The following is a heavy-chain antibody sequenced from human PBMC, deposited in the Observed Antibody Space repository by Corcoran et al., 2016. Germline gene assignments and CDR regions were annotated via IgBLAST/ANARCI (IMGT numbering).Heavy chain of an antibody. J-gene: IGHJ3*02. CDR2: ISYDGSNK. CDR1: GFTFSSYA. CDR3: ARIPYAMYGDYSRVAFDI. Sequence: QVQLVESGGGVVQPGRSLRLSCAASGFTFSSYAMHWVRQAPGKGLEWVAVISYDGSNKYYADSVKGRFTISRDNSKNTLYLQMNSLRAEDTAVYYCARIPYAMYGDYSRVAFDIWGQGTMVTVSS. V-gene: IGHV3-30-3*01. D-gene: IGHD4-17*01.